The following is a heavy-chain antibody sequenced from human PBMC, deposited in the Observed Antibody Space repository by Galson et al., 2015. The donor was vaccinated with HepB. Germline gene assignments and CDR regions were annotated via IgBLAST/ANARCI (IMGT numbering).Heavy chain of an antibody. CDR3: ARAGFGSSDNYLLGY. J-gene: IGHJ4*02. V-gene: IGHV1-3*01. Sequence: SVKVSCKASGYTFTSYAMHWVRQAPGQRLEWIGWINAGNGNTKYSQKFQGRVTITRDTSASTAYMELSSLRSEDTAVYYCARAGFGSSDNYLLGYWGQGTLVTVSS. CDR2: INAGNGNT. CDR1: GYTFTSYA. D-gene: IGHD1-26*01.